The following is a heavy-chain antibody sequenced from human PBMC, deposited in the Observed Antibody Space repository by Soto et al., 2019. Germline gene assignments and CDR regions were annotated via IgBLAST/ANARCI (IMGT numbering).Heavy chain of an antibody. CDR1: GGSFRGYF. J-gene: IGHJ3*02. CDR2: INHAGST. CDR3: ASALLLSYAFDI. Sequence: SETLSLTCAVYGGSFRGYFLSWIRQPPGKGLEWIGEINHAGSTNYNPSLKSRVTISVDTSKSQFSLKLSSVTAADTAVYYCASALLLSYAFDIWGQGTMVTVSS. V-gene: IGHV4-34*01. D-gene: IGHD3-10*01.